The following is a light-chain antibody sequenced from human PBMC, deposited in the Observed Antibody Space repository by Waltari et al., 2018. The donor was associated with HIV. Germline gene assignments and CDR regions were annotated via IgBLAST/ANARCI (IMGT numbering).Light chain of an antibody. CDR1: SNDIGPDNF. Sequence: QSALTQPPSASGSPRQSVAISSTGSSNDIGPDNFVSCYQHHPGKAPNLLIYDVTRRPPGIPDRFAGTKSGYTAPLTVSDLQVEDEADYYCVSYTEKDTFLLFGGGTKLAV. V-gene: IGLV2-8*01. J-gene: IGLJ2*01. CDR2: DVT. CDR3: VSYTEKDTFLL.